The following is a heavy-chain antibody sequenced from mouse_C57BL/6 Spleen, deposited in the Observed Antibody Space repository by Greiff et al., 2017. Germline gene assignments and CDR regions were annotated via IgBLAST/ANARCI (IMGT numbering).Heavy chain of an antibody. Sequence: EVQLKESGGGLVKPGGSLTLSCAASGFTFSDYGMHWVRQAPEQGLEWVAYISSGSSTIYYADTVKGRFTISRDNTKNTLFLQMTSLRSEDTAMYYCARPDGYYGYFDVWGTGTTVTVSS. V-gene: IGHV5-17*01. CDR3: ARPDGYYGYFDV. D-gene: IGHD2-3*01. CDR1: GFTFSDYG. J-gene: IGHJ1*03. CDR2: ISSGSSTI.